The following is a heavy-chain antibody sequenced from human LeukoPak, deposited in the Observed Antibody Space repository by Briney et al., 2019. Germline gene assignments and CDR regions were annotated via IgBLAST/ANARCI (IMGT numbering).Heavy chain of an antibody. CDR2: INPSDGGT. V-gene: IGHV1-46*01. D-gene: IGHD5-12*01. CDR3: ARESTFRLLRNVSDI. Sequence: ASVKVSCKASGYSFTIFHIHWVQQAPGQGLEWMGMINPSDGGTSYAQKFQGRVTMTSDTSTTTVAMDLSSLRSDDTAVYYCARESTFRLLRNVSDIWGQGTMVTVSS. CDR1: GYSFTIFH. J-gene: IGHJ3*02.